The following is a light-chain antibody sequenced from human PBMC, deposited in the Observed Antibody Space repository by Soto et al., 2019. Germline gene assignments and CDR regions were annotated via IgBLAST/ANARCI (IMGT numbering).Light chain of an antibody. CDR2: SAS. Sequence: IQLTQSPSILSASVGDTVTITCRASQALSSYLAWYQQKPGKAPDLLIYSASTLQSGVPSRFSGSGTGTDFTLTISSLQPEDVATYYCQSYYNAPPWTFGQGTQVDIK. J-gene: IGKJ1*01. CDR1: QALSSY. V-gene: IGKV1-27*01. CDR3: QSYYNAPPWT.